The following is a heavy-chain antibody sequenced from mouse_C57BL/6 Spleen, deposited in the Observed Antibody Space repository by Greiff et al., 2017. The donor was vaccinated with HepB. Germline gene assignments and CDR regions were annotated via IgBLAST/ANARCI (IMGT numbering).Heavy chain of an antibody. CDR3: ARRDGSSYNYAMDY. J-gene: IGHJ4*01. D-gene: IGHD1-1*01. CDR2: ISSGSSTI. CDR1: GFTFSDYG. Sequence: EVKLVESGGGLVKPGGSLKLSCAASGFTFSDYGMHWVRQAPEKGLEWVAYISSGSSTIYYADTVKGRFTISRDNAKNTLFLQMTSLRSEDTAMYYGARRDGSSYNYAMDYWGQGTSVTVSS. V-gene: IGHV5-17*01.